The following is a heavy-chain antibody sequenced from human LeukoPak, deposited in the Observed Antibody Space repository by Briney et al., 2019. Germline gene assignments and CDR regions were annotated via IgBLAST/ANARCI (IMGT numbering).Heavy chain of an antibody. D-gene: IGHD6-13*01. CDR2: ISAYNGNT. J-gene: IGHJ4*02. CDR3: ARGEYSSSWYPVYDY. V-gene: IGHV1-18*01. Sequence: ASVKVSCKASGYTFTSYGISWVRQAPRQGLEWMGWISAYNGNTNYAQKLQGRVTMTTDTSTSTAYMELRSLRSDDTAVYYCARGEYSSSWYPVYDYWGQGTLVTVSS. CDR1: GYTFTSYG.